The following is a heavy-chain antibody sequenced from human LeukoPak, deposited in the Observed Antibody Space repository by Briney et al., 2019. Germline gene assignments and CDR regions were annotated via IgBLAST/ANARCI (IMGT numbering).Heavy chain of an antibody. CDR2: ISAYNGNT. CDR1: GYTFTSYG. V-gene: IGHV1-18*01. Sequence: ASVKVSCKASGYTFTSYGISWVRQAPGQGLEWMGWISAYNGNTNYAQKLQGRVTMTTDTSTSTAYMELRSLRSDDTAVYYCARFYDSSGYRPSIVGLYYYGMDVWGQGTTVTVPS. J-gene: IGHJ6*02. CDR3: ARFYDSSGYRPSIVGLYYYGMDV. D-gene: IGHD3-22*01.